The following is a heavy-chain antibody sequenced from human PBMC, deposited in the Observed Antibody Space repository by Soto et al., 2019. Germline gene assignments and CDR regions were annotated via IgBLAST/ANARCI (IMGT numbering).Heavy chain of an antibody. V-gene: IGHV4-31*03. CDR3: ARTSGDYGLSKYFQH. CDR2: IYYSGTT. D-gene: IGHD4-17*01. CDR1: GGSISSGDYY. Sequence: SETLSLTCTVSGGSISSGDYYWSWIRQLPGKGLKWIGYIYYSGTTFHNPSLKSRVSISVDTSKNLFSLKLSSMTAADTAVYYCARTSGDYGLSKYFQHWGQGTLVTVSS. J-gene: IGHJ1*01.